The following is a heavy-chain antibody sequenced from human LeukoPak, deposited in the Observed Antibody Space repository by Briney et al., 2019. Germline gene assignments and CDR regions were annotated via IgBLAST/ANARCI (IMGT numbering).Heavy chain of an antibody. Sequence: GGSLRLSCAASGFTFDDYAMHWVRQAPRKGLEWVSGISWNSGRIGYADSVKGRFTITRDNAKNSVYLQMNSLRDEDMALYYCVKEAGGGTGLFDFWGQGALVTVSS. CDR1: GFTFDDYA. D-gene: IGHD3-16*01. CDR2: ISWNSGRI. V-gene: IGHV3-9*03. J-gene: IGHJ4*02. CDR3: VKEAGGGTGLFDF.